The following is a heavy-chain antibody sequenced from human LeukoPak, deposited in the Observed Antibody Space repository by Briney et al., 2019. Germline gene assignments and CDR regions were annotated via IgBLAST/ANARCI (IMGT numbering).Heavy chain of an antibody. CDR1: GGSISSYY. V-gene: IGHV4-59*01. Sequence: PSETLSLTCTVSGGSISSYYWSWIRQPPGKGLEWIGYIYYSGSTNYNPSLKSRVTISVDTSKNQFSLKLSSVTAADTAVYYCASTKIPGIAAAGTGSSNQKNYYYYYGMDVWGQGTTVTVSS. CDR3: ASTKIPGIAAAGTGSSNQKNYYYYYGMDV. CDR2: IYYSGST. J-gene: IGHJ6*02. D-gene: IGHD6-13*01.